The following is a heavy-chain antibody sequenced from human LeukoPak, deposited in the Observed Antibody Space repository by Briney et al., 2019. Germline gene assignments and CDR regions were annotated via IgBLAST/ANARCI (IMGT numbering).Heavy chain of an antibody. V-gene: IGHV4-39*01. CDR1: GGSISSSSYY. CDR2: IYYSGST. CDR3: ARLLGYCSSTSCDPLDY. Sequence: SETLSLTCTVSGGSISSSSYYWGWIRQPPGKGLEWFGSIYYSGSTYYNPSLKSRVTISVDTSKNQFSLKLSSVTAADTAVYYCARLLGYCSSTSCDPLDYWGQGTLVTVS. D-gene: IGHD2-2*01. J-gene: IGHJ4*02.